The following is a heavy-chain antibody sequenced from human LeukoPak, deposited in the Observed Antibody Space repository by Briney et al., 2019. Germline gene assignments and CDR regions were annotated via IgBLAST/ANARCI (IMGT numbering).Heavy chain of an antibody. CDR1: GFTFSKYG. Sequence: GGSLRLSCAPSGFTFSKYGMQWVRQAPGKGLEWVAVIWSDGNKRYYSDSVKGRFTISRDNSGNTLFLQMNSLGAEDTAVYFCARDSTTSTYYMDAWGKGTTVTVSS. J-gene: IGHJ6*03. CDR2: IWSDGNKR. CDR3: ARDSTTSTYYMDA. D-gene: IGHD2-2*01. V-gene: IGHV3-33*01.